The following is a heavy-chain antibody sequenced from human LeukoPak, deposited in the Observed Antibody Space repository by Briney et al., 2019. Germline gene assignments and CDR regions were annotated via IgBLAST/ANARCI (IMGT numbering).Heavy chain of an antibody. CDR2: IHPSGML. CDR1: GASFNSDDQY. J-gene: IGHJ4*02. V-gene: IGHV4-31*03. CDR3: SRGRGSRKLGY. Sequence: TLSLTCTVSGASFNSDDQYWNWIRQSPGKGLEWIGSIHPSGMLYNNPSLESRHTMSKDTSKKQCSLSLISVSAADTVVYLCSRGRGSRKLGYWGQGILVTVSS. D-gene: IGHD2-2*01.